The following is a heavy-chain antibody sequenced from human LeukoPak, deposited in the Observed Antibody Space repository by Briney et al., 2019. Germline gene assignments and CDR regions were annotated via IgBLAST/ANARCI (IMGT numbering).Heavy chain of an antibody. Sequence: SETLSLTCAVYGGSFSGYYWSSIRQPPGKGLEWIGEINHSGSTNYNPSLKSRVTISVDTSKNQFSLKLSSVTAADTAVYYCARLASSSWYFFDYWGQGTLVTVSS. D-gene: IGHD6-13*01. CDR3: ARLASSSWYFFDY. V-gene: IGHV4-34*01. J-gene: IGHJ4*02. CDR2: INHSGST. CDR1: GGSFSGYY.